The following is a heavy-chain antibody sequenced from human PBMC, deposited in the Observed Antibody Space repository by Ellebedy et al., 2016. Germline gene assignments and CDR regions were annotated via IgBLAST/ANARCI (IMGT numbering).Heavy chain of an antibody. V-gene: IGHV3-74*03. J-gene: IGHJ4*02. CDR2: VKSDGSTT. D-gene: IGHD3-22*01. CDR3: ARAFYDSSGYYYVVDY. Sequence: GESLKISCAASGFTFSNYWMSWVRQAPGKGLVWVSRVKSDGSTTAYADSVKGRFTISRDNAKNTLYLQMNSLRADDTAVYYCARAFYDSSGYYYVVDYWGQGTLVTVSS. CDR1: GFTFSNYW.